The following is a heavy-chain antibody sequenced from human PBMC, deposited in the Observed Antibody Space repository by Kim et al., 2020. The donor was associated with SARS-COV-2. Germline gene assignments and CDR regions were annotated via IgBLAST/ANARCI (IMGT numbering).Heavy chain of an antibody. CDR3: TTRFAGEDFWSGYSSDYYYYGMDV. V-gene: IGHV3-15*01. CDR1: GFTFSNAW. Sequence: GGSLRLSCAASGFTFSNAWMSWVRQAPGKGLEWVGRIKSKTDGGTTDYAAPVKGRITISRDDSKNTLYLQMNSLKTEDTAVYYCTTRFAGEDFWSGYSSDYYYYGMDVWGQGTTVTFSS. J-gene: IGHJ6*02. CDR2: IKSKTDGGTT. D-gene: IGHD3-3*01.